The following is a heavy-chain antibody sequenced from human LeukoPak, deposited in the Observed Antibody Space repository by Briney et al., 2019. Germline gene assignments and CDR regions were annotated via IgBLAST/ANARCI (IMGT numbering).Heavy chain of an antibody. V-gene: IGHV3-23*01. CDR1: GFTFSSYA. D-gene: IGHD2-2*03. CDR3: AKHGHCSGISCFFDF. J-gene: IGHJ4*02. Sequence: GGSLRLSCAASGFTFSSYAMSWVRQAPGKGLEWVSGISGSGPYTFYTDSVKGRFTISRDSSKNTLYLQMNSLRAEDTALYYCAKHGHCSGISCFFDFWGQGTLVTVSS. CDR2: ISGSGPYT.